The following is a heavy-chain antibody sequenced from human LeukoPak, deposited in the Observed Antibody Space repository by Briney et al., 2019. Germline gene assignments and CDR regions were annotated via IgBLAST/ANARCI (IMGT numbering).Heavy chain of an antibody. CDR3: AKDIRSGWYVFDY. V-gene: IGHV3-23*01. Sequence: GGSLRLSCAASGFPFSSYAMSWVRQAPGKGLEWVSAISGSGGSTYYADSVKGRFTISRDNSKNTLYLQMNSLRAEDTAVYYCAKDIRSGWYVFDYWGQGTLVTVSS. J-gene: IGHJ4*02. D-gene: IGHD6-19*01. CDR1: GFPFSSYA. CDR2: ISGSGGST.